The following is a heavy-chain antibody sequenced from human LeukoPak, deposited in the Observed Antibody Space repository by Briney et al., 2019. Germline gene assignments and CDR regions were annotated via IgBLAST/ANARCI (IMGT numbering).Heavy chain of an antibody. CDR2: INPNSGGT. V-gene: IGHV1-2*02. J-gene: IGHJ4*02. D-gene: IGHD3-10*01. Sequence: ASVKVSCKASGYTFTGYYIHWVRQAPGQGFEWMGWINPNSGGTNYAQKFQGRVTMTRDTSISTAYMELSRLRSDDTAVYYCARGRDYGSGSYFDYWGQGTLVTVSS. CDR1: GYTFTGYY. CDR3: ARGRDYGSGSYFDY.